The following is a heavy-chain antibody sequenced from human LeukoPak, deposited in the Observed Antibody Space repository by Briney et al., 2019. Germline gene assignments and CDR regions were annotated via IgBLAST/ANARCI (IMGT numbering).Heavy chain of an antibody. CDR2: IYYSGST. J-gene: IGHJ4*02. CDR3: ARRDYGSGSYYPFDY. Sequence: SETLSLTCTVSGGSISSSSYYWGWIRQPPGKGLEWIGSIYYSGSTHYNPSLKSRVTISVDTSKNQFSLRLSSVTAADTAVYYCARRDYGSGSYYPFDYWGQGTLVTVSS. V-gene: IGHV4-39*01. CDR1: GGSISSSSYY. D-gene: IGHD3-10*01.